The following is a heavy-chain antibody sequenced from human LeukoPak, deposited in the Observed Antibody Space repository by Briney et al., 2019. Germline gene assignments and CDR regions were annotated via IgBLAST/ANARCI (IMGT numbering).Heavy chain of an antibody. V-gene: IGHV1-46*01. CDR3: ATEKYCSRTTCSGSFDY. D-gene: IGHD2-2*01. CDR1: GYTFTSYG. J-gene: IGHJ4*02. CDR2: INPSSGDT. Sequence: ASVKVSCKASGYTFTSYGISWVRQAPGQGLEWMGIINPSSGDTTYAQKFRGRVTMTRDTSTSTVYMELSSLISEDTAVYFCATEKYCSRTTCSGSFDYWGQGTLVTVSS.